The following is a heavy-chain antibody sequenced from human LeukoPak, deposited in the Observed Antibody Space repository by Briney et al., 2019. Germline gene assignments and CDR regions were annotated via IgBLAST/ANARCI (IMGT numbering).Heavy chain of an antibody. D-gene: IGHD1-26*01. J-gene: IGHJ4*02. Sequence: GGSLRLSCAASGFTFSSYWMSWVRQAPGKGLEWVANINQHGTDKYYVDSVRGRFTISRDNAKNSLYLQMNSLRAEDTAVYYCARGRGWGDYLDYWGQGTLVTVSS. CDR1: GFTFSSYW. CDR2: INQHGTDK. CDR3: ARGRGWGDYLDY. V-gene: IGHV3-7*02.